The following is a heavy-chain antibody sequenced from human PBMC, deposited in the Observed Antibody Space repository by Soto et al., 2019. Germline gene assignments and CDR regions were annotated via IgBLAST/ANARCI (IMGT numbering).Heavy chain of an antibody. CDR3: ARVNYYGSGNDYYYGMDV. D-gene: IGHD3-10*01. Sequence: ASVKVSCKASGYTFTDYYMHWMRQAHGQGLEWMGWIHPNSGDTSYAQKFQGWVTMTRDTSISTAYLELSRLKSDDTAVYYCARVNYYGSGNDYYYGMDVWGHGTTVTV. CDR1: GYTFTDYY. J-gene: IGHJ6*02. CDR2: IHPNSGDT. V-gene: IGHV1-2*04.